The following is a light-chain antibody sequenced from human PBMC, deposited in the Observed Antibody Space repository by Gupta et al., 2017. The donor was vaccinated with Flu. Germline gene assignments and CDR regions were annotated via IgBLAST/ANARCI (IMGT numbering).Light chain of an antibody. CDR1: SSNIGSNP. V-gene: IGLV1-44*01. CDR2: TNN. J-gene: IGLJ1*01. Sequence: AAATPGQRVTISCSGSSSNIGSNPVNWYQQLPGTAPRPLIYTNNQRPSGVPDRFSGSKSGTSASLAISGLQSEDESDYYCAAWDDSLNSYVFGTGTTVTV. CDR3: AAWDDSLNSYV.